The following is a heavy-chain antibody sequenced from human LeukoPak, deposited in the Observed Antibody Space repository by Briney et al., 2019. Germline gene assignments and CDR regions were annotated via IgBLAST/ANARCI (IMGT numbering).Heavy chain of an antibody. Sequence: QPGGSVRLSCAASGFTLSVYEMNWVRQAPGKGLEWFSYITSGGGTIYYADSVKGRFTISRDNAKNSLYLQMNSLRADDTATYYCARGFNYAFDYWGQGTLVTVSP. J-gene: IGHJ4*02. V-gene: IGHV3-48*03. CDR2: ITSGGGTI. CDR1: GFTLSVYE. D-gene: IGHD2-2*01. CDR3: ARGFNYAFDY.